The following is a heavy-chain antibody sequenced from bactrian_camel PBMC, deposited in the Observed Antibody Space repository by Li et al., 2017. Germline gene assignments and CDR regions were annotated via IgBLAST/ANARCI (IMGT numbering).Heavy chain of an antibody. Sequence: DVQLVESGGGLVQPGGSQRLSCAASGFTVSTHYMSWVRQAPGKGLEWVSIINRGGTTYYADSMKGRFTISRDNATNTVYLQMNSLKPEDTAVYYCVRSYGLIATSPNINYWGQGTQVTVS. D-gene: IGHD4*01. V-gene: IGHV3S40*01. CDR1: GFTVSTHY. CDR2: IINRGGTT. CDR3: VRSYGLIATSPNINY. J-gene: IGHJ4*01.